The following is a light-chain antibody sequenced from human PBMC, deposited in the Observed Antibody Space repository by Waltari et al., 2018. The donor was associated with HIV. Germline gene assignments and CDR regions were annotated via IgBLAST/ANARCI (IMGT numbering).Light chain of an antibody. CDR2: VGTGVIPG. V-gene: IGLV9-49*02. J-gene: IGLJ3*02. CDR1: SCFRKYE. Sequence: QPVLTQPPSASSSLGASVTLTCTLSSCFRKYEVDWYQQRPGKGPQLLRRVGTGVIPGSKADVIPDRFSGLGSGLNRYLTIKNIHEEDEGDYYCGADHGTGSNFVWVFGGGTKLTIL. CDR3: GADHGTGSNFVWV.